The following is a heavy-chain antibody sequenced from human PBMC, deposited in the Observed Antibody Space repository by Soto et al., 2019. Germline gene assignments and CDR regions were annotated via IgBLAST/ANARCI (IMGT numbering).Heavy chain of an antibody. CDR2: INHSGST. D-gene: IGHD3-22*01. J-gene: IGHJ5*02. Sequence: SETLSLTCAVYGGSFSGYYWSWIRQPTGKGLEWIGEINHSGSTNYNPSLKSRVTISVDTSKNQFSLKLSSVTAADTAVYYCARVGIVSDTRENWFDPWGQGTLDTVSS. CDR3: ARVGIVSDTRENWFDP. V-gene: IGHV4-34*01. CDR1: GGSFSGYY.